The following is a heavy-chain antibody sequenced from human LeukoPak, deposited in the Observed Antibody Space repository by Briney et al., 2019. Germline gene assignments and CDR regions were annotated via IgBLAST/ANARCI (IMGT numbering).Heavy chain of an antibody. D-gene: IGHD3-22*01. V-gene: IGHV3-30-3*01. Sequence: GGSLRLSCAASGFTFSSYAMHWVRQAPGKGLEWVAVISYDGSNKYYADSVKGRFTISRDNSKNTLYLQMNSLRAEDTAVYYCARDRVITMIVVVITNAFDIWGQGTMVTVSS. CDR3: ARDRVITMIVVVITNAFDI. CDR2: ISYDGSNK. J-gene: IGHJ3*02. CDR1: GFTFSSYA.